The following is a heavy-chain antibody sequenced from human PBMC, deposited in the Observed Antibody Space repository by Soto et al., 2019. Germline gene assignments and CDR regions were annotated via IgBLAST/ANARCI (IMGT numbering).Heavy chain of an antibody. V-gene: IGHV3-74*01. D-gene: IGHD2-2*01. J-gene: IGHJ6*02. Sequence: PGGSLRLSCAASGFTISSHWMHWVRRAPGKGLVWVSRINGDGSSTNYADSVKGRFTISRDNAMNTLYLQMNSLRADDTAVYYCARELPPAALPPSSLMDVWGQGTAVTVSS. CDR2: INGDGSST. CDR1: GFTISSHW. CDR3: ARELPPAALPPSSLMDV.